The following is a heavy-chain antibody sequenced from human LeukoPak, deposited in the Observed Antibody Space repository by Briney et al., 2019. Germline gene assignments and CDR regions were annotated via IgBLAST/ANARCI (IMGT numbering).Heavy chain of an antibody. J-gene: IGHJ5*02. D-gene: IGHD6-19*01. V-gene: IGHV4-34*01. CDR2: INHSGST. CDR3: ARGIHIAVAGTGGNWFDP. CDR1: GGSFSGYY. Sequence: SETLSLTCAVYGGSFSGYYWSWIRQPPGKGLEWIGEINHSGSTNYNPSLKSRVTISVDTSKNQFSLKLSSVTAADTAVYYCARGIHIAVAGTGGNWFDPWGQGTLVTVSA.